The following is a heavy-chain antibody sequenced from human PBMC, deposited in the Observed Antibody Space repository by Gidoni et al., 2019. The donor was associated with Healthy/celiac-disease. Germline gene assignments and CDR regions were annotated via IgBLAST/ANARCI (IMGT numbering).Heavy chain of an antibody. CDR1: GFTFSNAC. J-gene: IGHJ4*02. Sequence: EVQLVESGGGLVKPGGSLRLSCAASGFTFSNACMSWDSEAPGKGREWVGRSKSKTEGGTTDYAAPVKGRFTISRDDSKNTLYLQMNSLKTEDTAVYYCTTIFRSPEYVWGSYRYLYYFDDWGQGTLVTVSS. CDR3: TTIFRSPEYVWGSYRYLYYFDD. V-gene: IGHV3-15*01. CDR2: SKSKTEGGTT. D-gene: IGHD3-16*02.